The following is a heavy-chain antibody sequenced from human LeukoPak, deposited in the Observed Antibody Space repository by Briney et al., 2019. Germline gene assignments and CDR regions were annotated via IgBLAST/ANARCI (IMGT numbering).Heavy chain of an antibody. CDR1: GGSFSGYY. D-gene: IGHD1-26*01. Sequence: SETLSLTCAVYGGSFSGYYWSWIRQPPGKGLEWIGEINHSGSTNYNPSLKSRVTISVDTSKNQFSLKLSSVTAADTAVYYCARGLWGQNDYWGQGTLVTVSS. V-gene: IGHV4-34*01. J-gene: IGHJ4*02. CDR2: INHSGST. CDR3: ARGLWGQNDY.